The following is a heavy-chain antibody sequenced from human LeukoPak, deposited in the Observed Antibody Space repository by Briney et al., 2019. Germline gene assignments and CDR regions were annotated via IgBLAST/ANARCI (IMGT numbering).Heavy chain of an antibody. D-gene: IGHD4-23*01. CDR1: GFTFSSYS. CDR2: ISSSSSYI. V-gene: IGHV3-21*01. CDR3: ARVSRLGGGNFYGMDV. Sequence: GGSLRLSCAASGFTFSSYSMNWVRQAPGKGLEWVSSISSSSSYIYYADSVKGRFTISGDNAKNSLYLQMNSLRAEDTAVYYCARVSRLGGGNFYGMDVWGQGTTVTVSS. J-gene: IGHJ6*02.